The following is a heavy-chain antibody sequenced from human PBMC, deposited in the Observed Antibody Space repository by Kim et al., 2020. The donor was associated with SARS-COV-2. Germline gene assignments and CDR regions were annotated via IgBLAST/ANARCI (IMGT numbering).Heavy chain of an antibody. CDR2: ISYDGKNI. CDR3: ARDRFQGSATYPYWFDL. D-gene: IGHD2-21*01. J-gene: IGHJ4*02. V-gene: IGHV3-30*04. CDR1: GFAFSDYA. Sequence: GGSLRLSCLGSGFAFSDYALHWVRQAPGKGLEWVADISYDGKNIFYADSVRGRFTISRDTSTNTLYLEMDSLRAEDTAIYFCARDRFQGSATYPYWFDLWGQGTLVTVSS.